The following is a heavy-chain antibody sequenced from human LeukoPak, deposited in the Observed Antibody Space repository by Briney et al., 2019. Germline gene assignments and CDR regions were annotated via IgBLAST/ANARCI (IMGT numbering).Heavy chain of an antibody. CDR3: PRDFGATSFFDY. Sequence: GRSLRLPCAAFGFTFSTSSMHWVRQAPGKGLEWVAFISYDGNNKYYADSVKGRFTISRDNSKNTLYLQMNSLTAEDTAVYYCPRDFGATSFFDYWGQGPLVTLSS. J-gene: IGHJ4*02. V-gene: IGHV3-30-3*01. CDR1: GFTFSTSS. CDR2: ISYDGNNK. D-gene: IGHD3-3*01.